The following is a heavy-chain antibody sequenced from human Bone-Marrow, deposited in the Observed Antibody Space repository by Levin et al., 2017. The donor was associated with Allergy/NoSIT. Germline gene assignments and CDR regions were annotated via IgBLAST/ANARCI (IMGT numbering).Heavy chain of an antibody. CDR3: ARDLYSSSWYLFDP. D-gene: IGHD6-13*01. CDR2: ISSSSSYI. CDR1: GFTFSTYS. Sequence: GESLKISCAASGFTFSTYSMNWVRQAPGKGLEWVSSISSSSSYIYYADSVKGRFTISRDNAKNSLYLQMHSLRAEDTAVYYCARDLYSSSWYLFDPWGQGTLVTVSS. J-gene: IGHJ5*02. V-gene: IGHV3-21*01.